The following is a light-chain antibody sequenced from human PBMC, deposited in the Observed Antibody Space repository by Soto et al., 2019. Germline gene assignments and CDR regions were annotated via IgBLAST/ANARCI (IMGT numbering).Light chain of an antibody. CDR2: GNS. CDR3: QSYDSSNQV. Sequence: QSVLTQPPSVSGAPGQRVTISCTGSSSNIGAGYDVHWYQQLPGTAPKLLIYGNSNRPSGVPDRFSGSKSGTSASLAITGLQAEDEADYYCQSYDSSNQVFGGGTKVTVL. V-gene: IGLV1-40*01. J-gene: IGLJ2*01. CDR1: SSNIGAGYD.